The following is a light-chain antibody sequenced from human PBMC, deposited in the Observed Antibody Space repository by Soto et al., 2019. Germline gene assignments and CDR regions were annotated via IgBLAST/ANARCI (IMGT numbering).Light chain of an antibody. CDR3: QQYNSYLT. J-gene: IGKJ4*01. Sequence: DIQMTQSPSTLSASVGDRVTITCRASQSISSWLAWYQQKPGKAPKLLIYDAPSLESGVPSRFSGSGSGTEFTLTISSLQPDDFATYYCQQYNSYLTFGGGTRWIS. V-gene: IGKV1-5*01. CDR1: QSISSW. CDR2: DAP.